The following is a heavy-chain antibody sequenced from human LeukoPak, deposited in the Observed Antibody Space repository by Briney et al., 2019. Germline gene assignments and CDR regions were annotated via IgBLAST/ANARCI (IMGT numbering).Heavy chain of an antibody. CDR2: IYPGDSDT. J-gene: IGHJ4*02. CDR3: ARLFPRHCIVLMVYAPFDY. Sequence: GESLKISCKGSGYSFTSYWIGWVRQMPGKGLEWMGIIYPGDSDTRYSPSFQGQVTISADKSISTAYLRWSSLKASDTAMYYCARLFPRHCIVLMVYAPFDYWGQGTLVTVSS. V-gene: IGHV5-51*01. D-gene: IGHD2-8*01. CDR1: GYSFTSYW.